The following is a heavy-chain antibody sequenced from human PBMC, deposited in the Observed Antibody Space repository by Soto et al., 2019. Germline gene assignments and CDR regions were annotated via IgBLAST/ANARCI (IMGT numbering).Heavy chain of an antibody. J-gene: IGHJ3*02. CDR3: AKYLTGRRVFDN. CDR2: IYHTGTT. D-gene: IGHD3-9*01. Sequence: QVQLQASGPGLVKPSGTLSLTCAVFGDSIISDNWWSWVRQPPGKGLEWIGEIYHTGTTSYNPSLESRLTISIDKPKNQFSLKLTSVTAADTAVYYCAKYLTGRRVFDNWGQGTMVTVSS. CDR1: GDSIISDNW. V-gene: IGHV4-4*02.